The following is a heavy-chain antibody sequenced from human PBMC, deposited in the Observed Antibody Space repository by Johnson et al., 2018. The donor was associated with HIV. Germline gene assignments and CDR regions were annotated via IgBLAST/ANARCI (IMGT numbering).Heavy chain of an antibody. D-gene: IGHD1-20*01. CDR2: ISGSGGST. V-gene: IGHV3-23*04. Sequence: VQLVESGGGLVQPGGSLRLSCAASGFTFSSYAMSWVRQAPGKGLEWVSAISGSGGSTYYADSVKGRFTISRDNSKNTLYLQMNSLRAEDTTVYYGAKDITGTDHAFDIWGQGTMVTVSS. J-gene: IGHJ3*02. CDR1: GFTFSSYA. CDR3: AKDITGTDHAFDI.